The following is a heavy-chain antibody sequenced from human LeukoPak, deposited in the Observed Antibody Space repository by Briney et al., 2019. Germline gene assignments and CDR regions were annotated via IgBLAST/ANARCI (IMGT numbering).Heavy chain of an antibody. J-gene: IGHJ6*02. CDR1: GYTFTSYG. V-gene: IGHV1-18*01. CDR3: ATGAVVGYYYYGMDV. CDR2: ISAYNGNT. D-gene: IGHD6-19*01. Sequence: ASVKVSCKASGYTFTSYGISWVRQAPGQGLDWMGWISAYNGNTNYAQTLQGRVTMTTDTSTSTAYMELRSLRSDDTAVYYCATGAVVGYYYYGMDVWGQGTTVTVSS.